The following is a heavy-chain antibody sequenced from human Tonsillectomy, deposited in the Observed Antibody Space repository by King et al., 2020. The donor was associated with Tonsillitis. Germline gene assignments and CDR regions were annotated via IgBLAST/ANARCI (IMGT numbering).Heavy chain of an antibody. CDR2: SSRRGSTI. J-gene: IGHJ6*02. Sequence: VQLVESGGGLVKPGGSLRLSCAASGFTFSDYYMSWIRQAPGKGLEWVSYSSRRGSTIYYADSGKGRFTISRDNAKTSLYLQMNSLRAEVTAVYYCARTEIEWELLGAMDVWGQGTTVTVSS. V-gene: IGHV3-11*01. CDR3: ARTEIEWELLGAMDV. CDR1: GFTFSDYY. D-gene: IGHD1-26*01.